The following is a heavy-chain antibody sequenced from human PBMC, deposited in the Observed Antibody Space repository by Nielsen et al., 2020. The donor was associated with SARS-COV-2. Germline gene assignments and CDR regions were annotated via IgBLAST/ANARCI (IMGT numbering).Heavy chain of an antibody. V-gene: IGHV3-15*01. J-gene: IGHJ4*02. Sequence: GESLKISCAASGFTFSSYWMSWVRQAPGKGLEWVGRIKSKTDGGTTDYAAPVKGRFTISRDDSKNTLYLQMNSLKTEDTAVYYCTTGAVAGTYWFDYWGQGTLVTVSS. CDR1: GFTFSSYW. CDR2: IKSKTDGGTT. CDR3: TTGAVAGTYWFDY. D-gene: IGHD6-19*01.